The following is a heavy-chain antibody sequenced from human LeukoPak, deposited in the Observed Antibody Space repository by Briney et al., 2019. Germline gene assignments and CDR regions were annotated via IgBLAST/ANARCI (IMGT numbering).Heavy chain of an antibody. D-gene: IGHD3-10*01. V-gene: IGHV3-21*01. Sequence: PGGSLRLSCAASGFTFSSYSMNWVRQAPGKGLEWVSSISSSSSYIYYADLVKGRFTISRDNAKNSLYLQMNSLRAEDTAVYYCARAQPTGKHSDYWGQGTLVTVSS. CDR2: ISSSSSYI. J-gene: IGHJ4*02. CDR3: ARAQPTGKHSDY. CDR1: GFTFSSYS.